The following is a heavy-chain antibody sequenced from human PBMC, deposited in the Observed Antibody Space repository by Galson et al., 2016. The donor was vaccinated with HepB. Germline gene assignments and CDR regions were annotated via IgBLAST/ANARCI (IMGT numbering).Heavy chain of an antibody. V-gene: IGHV5-51*01. D-gene: IGHD6-19*01. J-gene: IGHJ5*02. CDR3: ARIASAVAGTWFDP. Sequence: QSGAEVKKPGESLKISCQGSGYRFTSYWIGWVRQMPGKGLEWIGLIYPDDPDTRYSPSFEGQVSISADKPISTAYLQWNSLMASDTAMYYCARIASAVAGTWFDPWGQGTLVTVSS. CDR1: GYRFTSYW. CDR2: IYPDDPDT.